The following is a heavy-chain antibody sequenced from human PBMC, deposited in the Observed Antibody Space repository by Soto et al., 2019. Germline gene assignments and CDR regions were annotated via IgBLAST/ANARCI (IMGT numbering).Heavy chain of an antibody. Sequence: WGCLRLSGAACDCAFSSYGIHWVRQGPGKGLEWVAASSYDVRETFYADSAKGRFTVSKEMSKNTAFLQMNALRHEDTAVYFCARDSSQAIRNFDNWGHGTTVTVS. CDR1: DCAFSSYG. J-gene: IGHJ4*03. V-gene: IGHV3-30*03. D-gene: IGHD3-3*01. CDR3: ARDSSQAIRNFDN. CDR2: SSYDVRET.